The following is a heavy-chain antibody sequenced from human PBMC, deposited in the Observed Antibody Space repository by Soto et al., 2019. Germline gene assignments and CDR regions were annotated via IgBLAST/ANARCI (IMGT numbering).Heavy chain of an antibody. CDR1: GGSISSYY. Sequence: SSGTLSLTCTVSGGSISSYYWSWIRQPPGKGLEWIGYIYYSGSTNYNPSLKSRVTISVDTSKNQFSLKLSSVTAADTAVYYCARAPHYYDFWSGYPNCFEPWGQGTLVTVSP. V-gene: IGHV4-59*01. CDR3: ARAPHYYDFWSGYPNCFEP. D-gene: IGHD3-3*01. J-gene: IGHJ5*02. CDR2: IYYSGST.